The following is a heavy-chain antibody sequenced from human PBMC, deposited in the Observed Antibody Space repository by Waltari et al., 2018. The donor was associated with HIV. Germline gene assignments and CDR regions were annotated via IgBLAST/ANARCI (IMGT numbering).Heavy chain of an antibody. CDR2: INSRSDVD. CDR1: GLPFRHYY. D-gene: IGHD3-3*01. Sequence: QLVESGGGLVEPGGSLRPSCTASGLPFRHYYMTWVRQTPGKGLQWLAYINSRSDVDNYAGSVRDRFTITRDNAKNSLFLEMHDLRTDDTGIYYCARAILNFWTFSHMDVWGEGTTVTVS. CDR3: ARAILNFWTFSHMDV. J-gene: IGHJ6*03. V-gene: IGHV3-11*01.